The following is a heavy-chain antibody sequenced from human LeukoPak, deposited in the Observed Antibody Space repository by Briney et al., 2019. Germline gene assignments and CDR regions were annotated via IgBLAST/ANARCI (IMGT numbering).Heavy chain of an antibody. CDR1: GFSFTTYW. V-gene: IGHV3-7*01. J-gene: IGHJ4*02. Sequence: GGSLRLSCAASGFSFTTYWMSWVRQAPGKGLEWVANIKQDGSEKYYVDSVKGRFTISRDNAKNSLYLQMNSLRVEDTAVYYCARGRTLFDYWGQGTLVTVSS. D-gene: IGHD1-14*01. CDR3: ARGRTLFDY. CDR2: IKQDGSEK.